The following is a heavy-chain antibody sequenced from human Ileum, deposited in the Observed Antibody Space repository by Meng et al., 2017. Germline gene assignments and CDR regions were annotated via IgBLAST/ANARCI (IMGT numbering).Heavy chain of an antibody. V-gene: IGHV4-61*02. CDR1: GGSISSGSYY. J-gene: IGHJ1*01. CDR3: ARGGMATIFEH. CDR2: IYTSGNT. D-gene: IGHD5-24*01. Sequence: SETLSLTCTVSGGSISSGSYYWSWIRQPAGKGLEWIVRIYTSGNTNYNPSLKSRVTISVDTSKNQFSLKLGSVTAADTDVYYCARGGMATIFEHWGQGTLVTVSS.